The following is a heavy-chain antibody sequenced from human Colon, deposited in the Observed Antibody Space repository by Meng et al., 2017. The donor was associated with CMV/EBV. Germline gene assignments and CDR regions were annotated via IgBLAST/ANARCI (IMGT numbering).Heavy chain of an antibody. CDR3: ARDTISGVVAFDH. CDR2: IVSSSTYI. D-gene: IGHD3-3*01. J-gene: IGHJ4*02. V-gene: IGHV3-21*06. CDR1: GFTFSTYG. Sequence: ASGFTFSTYGMNWVRQAPGKGLEWVSSIVSSSTYIFYADSVKGRFTVSRDNAKNLLYLQMDSLRAEDTGVYYCARDTISGVVAFDHWGQGTLVTVSS.